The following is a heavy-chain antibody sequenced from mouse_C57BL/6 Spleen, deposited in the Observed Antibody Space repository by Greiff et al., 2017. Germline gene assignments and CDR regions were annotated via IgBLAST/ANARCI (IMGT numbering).Heavy chain of an antibody. D-gene: IGHD2-5*01. J-gene: IGHJ4*01. V-gene: IGHV1-22*01. Sequence: EVQLQQSGPELVKPGASVKMSCKASGYTFTDYNMHWVKQSHGKSLEWIGYINPNNGGTSYNQKFKGKATLTVNKSSSTAYMELRSLTSEDSAVYYCARGNIESNYGAMDYWGQGTSVTVSS. CDR1: GYTFTDYN. CDR2: INPNNGGT. CDR3: ARGNIESNYGAMDY.